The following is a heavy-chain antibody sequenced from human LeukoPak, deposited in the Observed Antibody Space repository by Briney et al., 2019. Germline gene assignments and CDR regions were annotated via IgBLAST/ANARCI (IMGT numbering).Heavy chain of an antibody. J-gene: IGHJ3*02. V-gene: IGHV4-30-4*08. CDR2: IYSSGST. CDR1: GDSISSADYY. D-gene: IGHD2-21*01. Sequence: PSETLSLTCTVSGDSISSADYYWTWIRQPPGKGLELVGFIYSSGSTKYNPSLKSRVTISAATSKTQFSLKLSYATAADTAVYYCAREEFVFNAFDIWGQGTMVTVSS. CDR3: AREEFVFNAFDI.